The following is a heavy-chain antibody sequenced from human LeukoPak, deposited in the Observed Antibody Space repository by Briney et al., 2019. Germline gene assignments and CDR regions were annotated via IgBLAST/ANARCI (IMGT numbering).Heavy chain of an antibody. CDR1: GFTFSSYG. J-gene: IGHJ3*02. Sequence: GGSLRLSCAASGFTFSSYGMNWVRQAPGKGLEWVSSISVGSSYIYYADSVKGRFTISRDNAKNSLYLQMNSLRAEDTAVYYCARDSLAVLGAYEIWGQGTMVTVSS. CDR3: ARDSLAVLGAYEI. D-gene: IGHD3-16*01. V-gene: IGHV3-21*01. CDR2: ISVGSSYI.